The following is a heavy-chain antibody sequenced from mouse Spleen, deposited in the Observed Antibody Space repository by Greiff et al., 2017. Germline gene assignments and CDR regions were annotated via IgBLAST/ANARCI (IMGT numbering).Heavy chain of an antibody. CDR3: ARSGTTVVGYAMDY. CDR1: GFNIKNTY. D-gene: IGHD1-1*01. J-gene: IGHJ4*01. Sequence: EVKLVESVAELVRPGASVKLSCTASGFNIKNTYMHWVKQRPEQGLECIGRIDPANGNTKYAPKFQGKATITADTSSNTAYLQLSSLTSEDTAIYYCARSGTTVVGYAMDYWGQGTSVTVSS. CDR2: IDPANGNT. V-gene: IGHV14-3*01.